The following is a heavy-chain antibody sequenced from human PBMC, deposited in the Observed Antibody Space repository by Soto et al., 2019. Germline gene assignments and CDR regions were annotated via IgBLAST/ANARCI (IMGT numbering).Heavy chain of an antibody. V-gene: IGHV3-74*01. D-gene: IGHD2-21*02. CDR1: GFNFSNHW. J-gene: IGHJ5*02. CDR2: ITSDGKSK. Sequence: PGGSLRLSCAASGFNFSNHWMHWVRQRPGEGLVWVSRITSDGKSKAYAESVKGRFAISRDNAKKTLYLQMNGLTAEDTAVYYCARESGDWPLNWFDPWGLGTLVTVSS. CDR3: ARESGDWPLNWFDP.